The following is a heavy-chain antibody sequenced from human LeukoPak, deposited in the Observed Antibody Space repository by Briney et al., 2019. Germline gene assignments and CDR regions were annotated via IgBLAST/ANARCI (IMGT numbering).Heavy chain of an antibody. CDR1: GFTFSSYG. CDR3: AKGRGYYYYNMDV. V-gene: IGHV3-33*06. CDR2: IWYDGTNK. J-gene: IGHJ6*03. Sequence: GGSLRLSCAASGFTFSSYGMHWVRQAPGKGLEWVAVIWYDGTNKYYADSVKGRSTISRDNSKNTLYLQVNSLRAEDTAVYYCAKGRGYYYYNMDVWGKGTTVTVSS.